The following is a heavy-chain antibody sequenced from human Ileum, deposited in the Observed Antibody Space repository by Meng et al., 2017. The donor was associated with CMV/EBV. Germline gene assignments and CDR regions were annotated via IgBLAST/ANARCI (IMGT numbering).Heavy chain of an antibody. CDR3: ARSDPLTTVTALGH. Sequence: ASVKVSCKASGDTFYSYGISWVRHAPGQGREWMGWISAQNGDTKYAQKLQGRVTMTTDTSTSKAYMELRSLRSDDTAVYYCARSDPLTTVTALGHWGQGTLVTVSS. V-gene: IGHV1-18*01. D-gene: IGHD4-17*01. J-gene: IGHJ5*02. CDR1: GDTFYSYG. CDR2: ISAQNGDT.